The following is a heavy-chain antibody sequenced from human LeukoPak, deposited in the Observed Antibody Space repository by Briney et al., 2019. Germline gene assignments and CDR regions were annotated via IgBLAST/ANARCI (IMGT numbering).Heavy chain of an antibody. Sequence: PGRSQRLSCAASGVTHSSYRRHWVRQAPGKGLEWVAVIWYDGSNKYYADSVKGRCTISRDNSKNTLYLQMNSLRAEDTAVYYCARDSNVRGLDYWGQGTLVTVSS. D-gene: IGHD3-10*01. J-gene: IGHJ4*02. CDR3: ARDSNVRGLDY. CDR1: GVTHSSYR. CDR2: IWYDGSNK. V-gene: IGHV3-33*01.